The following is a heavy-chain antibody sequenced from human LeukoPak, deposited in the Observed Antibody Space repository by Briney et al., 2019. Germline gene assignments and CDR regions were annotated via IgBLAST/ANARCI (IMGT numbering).Heavy chain of an antibody. CDR3: ARDSGNYLDAFDI. CDR1: GFTFSSYG. Sequence: GGSLRLSCSASGFTFSSYGMSWVHQAPGKGLEWVSAISGRSGSTYYADSVKGRFTISRDNSKNSLYLQMNSLRAEDTAVYYCARDSGNYLDAFDIWGQGTMVTVSS. J-gene: IGHJ3*02. CDR2: ISGRSGST. D-gene: IGHD1-7*01. V-gene: IGHV3-23*01.